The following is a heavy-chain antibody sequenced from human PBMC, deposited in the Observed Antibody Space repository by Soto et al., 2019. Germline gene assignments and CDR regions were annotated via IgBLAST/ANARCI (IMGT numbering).Heavy chain of an antibody. Sequence: VESGGGLVQPGGSLRLSCAASGFFVSTYALTWVRQAPGKGLEWVATVNGGGSSSYADSAEGRSVEGRFTISRDESRNSVFLQMNSLRVEDTAIYYCARDWGPIPVAAWTDWGQGTLVTVSS. J-gene: IGHJ4*02. CDR1: GFFVSTYA. D-gene: IGHD6-19*01. V-gene: IGHV3-23*04. CDR2: VNGGGSS. CDR3: ARDWGPIPVAAWTD.